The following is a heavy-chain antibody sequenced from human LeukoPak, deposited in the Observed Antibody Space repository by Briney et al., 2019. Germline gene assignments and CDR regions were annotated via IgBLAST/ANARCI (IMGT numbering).Heavy chain of an antibody. V-gene: IGHV3-66*01. CDR2: IYGGGTT. CDR1: GFTVSKDY. CDR3: AREARYYDILTGYHNYSGVDV. Sequence: PGGSLRLSCAGSGFTVSKDYMTWVRQAPGKGLECVPAIYGGGTTYYADSVKGRFTISSDSSSNTLHLQMNSLRAEDTAVYYCAREARYYDILTGYHNYSGVDVWGQGTTVIVSS. D-gene: IGHD3-9*01. J-gene: IGHJ6*02.